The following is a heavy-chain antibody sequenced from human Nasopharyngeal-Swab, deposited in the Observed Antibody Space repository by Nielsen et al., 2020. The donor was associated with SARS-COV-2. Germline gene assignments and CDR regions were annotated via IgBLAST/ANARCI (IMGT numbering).Heavy chain of an antibody. CDR3: AKDASVYGIPYYFDY. D-gene: IGHD2-8*01. Sequence: GESLKISCAASGFTFSSYGMHWFRQAPGKGLEWVAVISYDGSNKYYADSVKGRFTISRDNSKNTLYLQMNSLRAEDTAVFYCAKDASVYGIPYYFDYWGQGTLVTVSS. CDR1: GFTFSSYG. V-gene: IGHV3-30*18. J-gene: IGHJ4*02. CDR2: ISYDGSNK.